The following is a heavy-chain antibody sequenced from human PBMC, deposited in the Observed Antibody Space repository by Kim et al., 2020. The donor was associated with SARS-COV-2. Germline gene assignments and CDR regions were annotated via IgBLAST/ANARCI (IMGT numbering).Heavy chain of an antibody. CDR3: AKGIVGATRGDYYGMDV. J-gene: IGHJ6*02. Sequence: VKGRCTISRDNSKNTLYLPMNSLRAEDTAVYYCAKGIVGATRGDYYGMDVWGQGTTVTVSS. D-gene: IGHD1-26*01. V-gene: IGHV3-30*02.